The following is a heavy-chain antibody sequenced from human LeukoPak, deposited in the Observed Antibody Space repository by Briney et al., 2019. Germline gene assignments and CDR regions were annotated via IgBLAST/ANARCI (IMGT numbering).Heavy chain of an antibody. CDR1: GFTFDDYA. V-gene: IGHV3-9*01. CDR3: AKDSKTFIAVAGSH. Sequence: AGGSLRLSCAASGFTFDDYAMHWVRQAPGKGLEWVSGISWNGGSIAYADSVKGRFTISRDNAKNSLYLQMNSLRVEDTALYYCAKDSKTFIAVAGSHWGQGTLVTVSS. D-gene: IGHD6-13*01. CDR2: ISWNGGSI. J-gene: IGHJ4*02.